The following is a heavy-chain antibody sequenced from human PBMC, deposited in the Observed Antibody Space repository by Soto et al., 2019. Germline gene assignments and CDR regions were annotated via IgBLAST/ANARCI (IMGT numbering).Heavy chain of an antibody. D-gene: IGHD3-9*01. CDR3: ATEGLTGYSRLIAFDI. CDR2: FDPEDGET. J-gene: IGHJ3*02. V-gene: IGHV1-24*01. CDR1: GYTLTELS. Sequence: ASVKVSCKVPGYTLTELSMHWVRQAPGKGLEWMGGFDPEDGETIYAQKFQGRVTMTEDTSTDTAYMELSSLRSEDTAVYYCATEGLTGYSRLIAFDIWGQGTMVTVSS.